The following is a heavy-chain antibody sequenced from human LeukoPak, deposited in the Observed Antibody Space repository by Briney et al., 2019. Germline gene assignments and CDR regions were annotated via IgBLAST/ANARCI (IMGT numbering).Heavy chain of an antibody. CDR2: SYRSETT. CDR1: VGSLSGHF. D-gene: IGHD6-6*01. V-gene: IGHV4-34*01. CDR3: ARHLVWPLYGMDV. J-gene: IGHJ6*02. Sequence: SETLSLTCAVDVGSLSGHFWSWIRQPPGKGLEGTGESYRSETTNYNPSLKSRVTISVDTSKNHFSLNLSSVTAADTAVYYCARHLVWPLYGMDVWGQGTTVTVSS.